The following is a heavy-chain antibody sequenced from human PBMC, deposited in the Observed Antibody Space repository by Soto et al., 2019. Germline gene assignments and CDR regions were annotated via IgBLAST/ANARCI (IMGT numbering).Heavy chain of an antibody. V-gene: IGHV1-18*01. CDR2: ISADNGNT. CDR3: SRGVAAACYYYYFYMDF. D-gene: IGHD6-13*01. J-gene: IGHJ6*03. CDR1: GYTFTREG. Sequence: AAEKVSCKASGYTFTREGMRGGRQAPGQGLEWMGWISADNGNTNYAQKLQGRVTMTRDTSTGTAYMELRSLRSDDTAVYYCSRGVAAACYYYYFYMDFWGKGTLVTVSS.